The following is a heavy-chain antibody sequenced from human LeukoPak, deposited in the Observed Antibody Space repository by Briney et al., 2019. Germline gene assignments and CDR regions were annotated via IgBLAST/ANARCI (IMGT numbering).Heavy chain of an antibody. CDR1: GGSFSSYY. V-gene: IGHV4-59*01. CDR3: ARGRSRDLWFGEFSAFDI. J-gene: IGHJ3*02. D-gene: IGHD3-10*01. Sequence: PSETLSLTCAVYGGSFSSYYWSWIRQPPGKGLEWIGYIYYTGSTNYNPSLKSRVTISVDTSKNQFSLQLSSVTAADTAVYYCARGRSRDLWFGEFSAFDIWGQGTMVTVSS. CDR2: IYYTGST.